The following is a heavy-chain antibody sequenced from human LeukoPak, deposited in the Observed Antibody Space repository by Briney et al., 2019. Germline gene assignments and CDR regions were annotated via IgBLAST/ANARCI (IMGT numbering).Heavy chain of an antibody. D-gene: IGHD6-13*01. CDR2: MNPNSGNT. J-gene: IGHJ6*02. Sequence: ASVKVSCKASGYTFTSYDFNWVRQATGQGLEWMGWMNPNSGNTGYAQKFQGRVTMTRNTSISTAYMELSSLRSEDTAVYYCARSPYSSSWYYYYYGMDVWGQGTTVTVSS. CDR3: ARSPYSSSWYYYYYGMDV. V-gene: IGHV1-8*01. CDR1: GYTFTSYD.